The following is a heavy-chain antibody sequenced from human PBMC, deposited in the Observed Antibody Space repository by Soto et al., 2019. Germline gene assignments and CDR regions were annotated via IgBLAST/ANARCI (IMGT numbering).Heavy chain of an antibody. D-gene: IGHD5-18*01. CDR1: GFAFSSYG. CDR3: VSDRGYGHASVPYS. Sequence: QAQLVESGGGVVQPGRSLRLSCAASGFAFSSYGMHWVRQAPGTGLEWVAVISYDGSLQHYADSVKGRFTISRDNSKNMVLLQMSSLRAEDTAVYYCVSDRGYGHASVPYSWGQGTLVSVYS. V-gene: IGHV3-30*03. CDR2: ISYDGSLQ. J-gene: IGHJ4*02.